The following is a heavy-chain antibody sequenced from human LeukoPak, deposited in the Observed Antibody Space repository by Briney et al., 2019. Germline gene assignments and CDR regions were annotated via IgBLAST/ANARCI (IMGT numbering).Heavy chain of an antibody. D-gene: IGHD5-18*01. CDR2: ISSSGSTI. V-gene: IGHV3-11*04. CDR1: GFTFSDYY. CDR3: ARHYGGSIQLWFDY. J-gene: IGHJ4*02. Sequence: GESLRLSCAASGFTFSDYYMSWIRQAPAKGLEWVSYISSSGSTIYYADSAKGRFTISRDNAKNSLYLQMNSLRAEDTAVYYCARHYGGSIQLWFDYWGQGTLVTVSS.